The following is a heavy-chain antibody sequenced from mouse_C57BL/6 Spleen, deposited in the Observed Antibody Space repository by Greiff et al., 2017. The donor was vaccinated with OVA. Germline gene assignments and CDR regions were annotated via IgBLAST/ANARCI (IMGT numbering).Heavy chain of an antibody. Sequence: EVQLQQSGPELVKPGASVKISCKASGYTFTDYYMNWVKQSHGKSLEWIGDINPNSGGTSYNKKLKGKATLTEDKSSSTAYMERLSLTSADSEFYYCARGRRNFDYWGQGTTLTVSS. D-gene: IGHD3-2*02. CDR3: ARGRRNFDY. V-gene: IGHV1-26*01. CDR1: GYTFTDYY. J-gene: IGHJ2*01. CDR2: INPNSGGT.